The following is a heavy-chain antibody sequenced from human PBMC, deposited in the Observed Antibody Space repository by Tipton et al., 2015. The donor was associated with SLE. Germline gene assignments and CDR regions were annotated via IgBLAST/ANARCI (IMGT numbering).Heavy chain of an antibody. CDR2: IYSSGSI. CDR3: ARGSLTVVQGIKETKTRRYKWFDP. Sequence: TLSLTCTVSGGSIGSDYWNWVRQPPGKGLEWIGYIYSSGSINYTPSLKNRVTISLDTSKNQFSLKLSSVTAADTAIYYCARGSLTVVQGIKETKTRRYKWFDPWGQVTLVTVSS. V-gene: IGHV4-59*01. J-gene: IGHJ5*02. D-gene: IGHD3-10*01. CDR1: GGSIGSDY.